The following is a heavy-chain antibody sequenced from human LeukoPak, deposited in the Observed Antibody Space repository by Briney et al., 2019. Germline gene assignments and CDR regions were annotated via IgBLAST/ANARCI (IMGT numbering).Heavy chain of an antibody. J-gene: IGHJ4*02. V-gene: IGHV3-23*01. CDR1: GFTFSNYA. Sequence: GGSLRLSRAASGFTFSNYAMSWVRQAPGKGLEWVSVISSSGGNTYYADSVKGRFTMSRDNSKNTLDLQMNSLRAEDTAVYYCARRASDSGAKPTFDFWGQGTLVTVSS. CDR3: ARRASDSGAKPTFDF. CDR2: ISSSGGNT. D-gene: IGHD3-22*01.